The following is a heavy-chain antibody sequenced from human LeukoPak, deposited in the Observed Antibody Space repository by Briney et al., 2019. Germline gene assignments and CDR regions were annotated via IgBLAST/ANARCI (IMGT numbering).Heavy chain of an antibody. V-gene: IGHV3-23*01. CDR2: ISGSGGST. D-gene: IGHD3-3*01. Sequence: GGSLRLSCAASGFTFSSDAMSWGRQAPGKGLEWGSAISGSGGSTYYADSVKGRFTISRDNSKNTLYLQMNSLRAEDTAVYYCAKGITIFGVVIISYYGMDVWGQGTTVTVSS. CDR1: GFTFSSDA. J-gene: IGHJ6*02. CDR3: AKGITIFGVVIISYYGMDV.